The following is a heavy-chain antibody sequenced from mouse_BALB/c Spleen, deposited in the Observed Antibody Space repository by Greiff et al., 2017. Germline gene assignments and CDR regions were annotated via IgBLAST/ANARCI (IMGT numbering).Heavy chain of an antibody. CDR3: ARETYYGSSPAWFAY. Sequence: EVKLMESGGGLVQPGGSLKLSCAASGFTFSSYGMSWVRQTPDKRLELVATINSNGGSTYYPDSVKGRFTISRDNAKNTLYLQMSSLKSEDTAMYYCARETYYGSSPAWFAYWGQGTLVTVSA. CDR2: INSNGGST. V-gene: IGHV5-6-3*01. D-gene: IGHD1-1*01. CDR1: GFTFSSYG. J-gene: IGHJ3*01.